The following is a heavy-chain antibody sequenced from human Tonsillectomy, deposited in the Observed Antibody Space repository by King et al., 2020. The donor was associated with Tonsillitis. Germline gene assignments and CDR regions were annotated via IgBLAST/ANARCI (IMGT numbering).Heavy chain of an antibody. J-gene: IGHJ4*02. D-gene: IGHD3-22*01. CDR3: ARDLSIYDRRGFYPSYFDY. Sequence: QLVQSGAEVKKPGSSVKVSCKASGGTFSSYAISWVRQAPGQGLEWRGGIIPIFGTANYAQKFQGRVTITADESTRAAYMEMSSLRSEDTAVYYCARDLSIYDRRGFYPSYFDYWGQGTLVTVSS. CDR1: GGTFSSYA. V-gene: IGHV1-69*01. CDR2: IIPIFGTA.